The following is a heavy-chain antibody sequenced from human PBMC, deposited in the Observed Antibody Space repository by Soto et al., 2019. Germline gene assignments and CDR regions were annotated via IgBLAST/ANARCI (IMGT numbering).Heavy chain of an antibody. D-gene: IGHD1-26*01. CDR2: ISYDGSHK. CDR3: ATSESSDH. Sequence: VQLVESGGGVVQPGRSLRLSCVASGFLFDTYGMHWVRQTPGKGLDWVAIISYDGSHKEYAGSVKGRFAISRDNSENTLYLQMNNLGVEDTALYSCATSESSDHWGQGTQVTVSS. J-gene: IGHJ4*02. CDR1: GFLFDTYG. V-gene: IGHV3-30*03.